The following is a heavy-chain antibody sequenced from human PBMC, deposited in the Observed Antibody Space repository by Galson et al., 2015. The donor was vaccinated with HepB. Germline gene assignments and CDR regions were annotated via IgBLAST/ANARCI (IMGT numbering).Heavy chain of an antibody. Sequence: SLRLSCAASGFTFSGSAMHWVRQASGKGLEWVGRIRSKANSYATAYAASVKGRFTISRDDSKNTAYLQMNSLKTEDTAVYYCTRQGATGTTGYFDYWGQGTLVTVSS. V-gene: IGHV3-73*01. J-gene: IGHJ4*02. CDR3: TRQGATGTTGYFDY. CDR2: IRSKANSYAT. D-gene: IGHD1-1*01. CDR1: GFTFSGSA.